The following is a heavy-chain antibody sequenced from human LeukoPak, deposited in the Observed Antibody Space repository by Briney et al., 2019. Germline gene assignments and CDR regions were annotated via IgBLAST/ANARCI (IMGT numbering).Heavy chain of an antibody. V-gene: IGHV4-59*01. Sequence: SETLSVTCTVSGGSISTYYWSWIRQPPGKGLEWIGYIYYSGSTNYNPSLKSRVTISVDTSKNQFSLKLSSVTAADTAVYYCARRTRYYDSSGYYSGRYYYYYMDVWGKGTTVTI. CDR1: GGSISTYY. D-gene: IGHD3-22*01. CDR3: ARRTRYYDSSGYYSGRYYYYYMDV. J-gene: IGHJ6*03. CDR2: IYYSGST.